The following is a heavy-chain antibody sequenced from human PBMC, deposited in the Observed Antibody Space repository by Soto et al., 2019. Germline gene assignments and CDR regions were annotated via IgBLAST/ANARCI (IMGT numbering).Heavy chain of an antibody. CDR2: ISGYNDNT. J-gene: IGHJ4*02. D-gene: IGHD2-8*01. V-gene: IGHV1-18*01. CDR3: AIEYCANAVCYLPDY. CDR1: DYTFTTYG. Sequence: QVQLVQSGAEVKKPGASVKVSCKASDYTFTTYGITWVRQAPGQGLEWMGWISGYNDNTYYTQKLQGRVTMTTDTYTSTAYMELTSLRSDDTAVYYCAIEYCANAVCYLPDYWGQGTLVTVSS.